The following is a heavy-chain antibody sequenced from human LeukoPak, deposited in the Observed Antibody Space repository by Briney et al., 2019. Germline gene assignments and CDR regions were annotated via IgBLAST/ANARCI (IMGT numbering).Heavy chain of an antibody. Sequence: ASVKVSCKASGYTFTSYDIHWVRQATGQGLEWMGWMNPNSGNTGYAQKFQGRVTMTRNTSISTAYMELSSLRSEDPAVYYCARHRSGWGPNWFDPWGQGTLVTVSS. D-gene: IGHD6-19*01. V-gene: IGHV1-8*01. J-gene: IGHJ5*02. CDR2: MNPNSGNT. CDR3: ARHRSGWGPNWFDP. CDR1: GYTFTSYD.